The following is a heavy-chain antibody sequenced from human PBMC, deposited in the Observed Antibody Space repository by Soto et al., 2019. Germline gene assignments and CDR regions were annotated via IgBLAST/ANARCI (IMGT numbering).Heavy chain of an antibody. Sequence: PGGSLRLSCAASGFTFSSYSMNWVRQAPGKGLEWVSYISSSSSTIYYADSVKGRFTISRDNAKNSLYLQMNSLRDEDTAVYYCARGGLLLMGYYFDYWGQGTLVTSPQ. CDR1: GFTFSSYS. D-gene: IGHD2-8*02. V-gene: IGHV3-48*02. CDR2: ISSSSSTI. CDR3: ARGGLLLMGYYFDY. J-gene: IGHJ4*02.